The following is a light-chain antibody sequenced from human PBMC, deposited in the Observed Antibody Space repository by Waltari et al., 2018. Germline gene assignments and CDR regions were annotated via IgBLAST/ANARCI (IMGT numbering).Light chain of an antibody. Sequence: SYELTQPSSVSVSPGQTARITCSGDVLAKKYARWFQQKPGQAPVLVIYKDSERPSGIPERFSGSRSGTTVTLTISGAQVEDEADYYCYSAADNKYAVFGGGTQLTVL. CDR3: YSAADNKYAV. V-gene: IGLV3-27*01. J-gene: IGLJ7*01. CDR1: VLAKKY. CDR2: KDS.